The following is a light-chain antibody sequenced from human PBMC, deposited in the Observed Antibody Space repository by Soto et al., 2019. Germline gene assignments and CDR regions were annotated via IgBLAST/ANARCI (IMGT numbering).Light chain of an antibody. V-gene: IGLV4-69*01. CDR1: SGHSSYD. CDR3: QTWGTGIWV. J-gene: IGLJ3*02. Sequence: QSVLTQSPSASASLGASVKLTCTLSSGHSSYDIAWHQQQPEKGPRYLMKLNSDGSHSKGDGIPDRFSGSSAGAERYLTISSLQSEDEADYYCQTWGTGIWVFGGGTQLTVL. CDR2: LNSDGSH.